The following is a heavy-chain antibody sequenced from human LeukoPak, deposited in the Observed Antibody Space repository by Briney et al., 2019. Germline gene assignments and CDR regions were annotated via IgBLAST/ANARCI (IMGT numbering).Heavy chain of an antibody. J-gene: IGHJ6*03. CDR2: INPNSGGT. Sequence: GASVKVSCKASGYTFTGYYMHWVRQAPGQGLEWMGRINPNSGGTNYAQEFQGRVTMTRDTSISTAYMELSRLRSDDTAVYYCARDHGDYDVVYYYYYMDVWGKGTTVTVSS. CDR1: GYTFTGYY. V-gene: IGHV1-2*06. D-gene: IGHD4-17*01. CDR3: ARDHGDYDVVYYYYYMDV.